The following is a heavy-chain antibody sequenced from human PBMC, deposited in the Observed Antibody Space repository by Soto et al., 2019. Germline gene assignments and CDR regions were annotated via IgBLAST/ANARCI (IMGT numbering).Heavy chain of an antibody. V-gene: IGHV4-31*03. CDR3: ARGYFSSSSYWFDP. CDR1: GGSISSGGYY. Sequence: PSETLSLTCTVSGGSISSGGYYWSWIRQHPGKGLEWIGYIYYSGRTYYNPSLHSRVSIAVDTTENQFSLKLTSVTAADTSVYYCARGYFSSSSYWFDPCGRGPLVTVYS. J-gene: IGHJ5*02. CDR2: IYYSGRT. D-gene: IGHD6-6*01.